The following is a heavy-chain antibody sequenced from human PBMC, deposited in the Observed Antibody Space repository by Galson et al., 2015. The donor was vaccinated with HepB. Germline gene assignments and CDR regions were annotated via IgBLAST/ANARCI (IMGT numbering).Heavy chain of an antibody. V-gene: IGHV3-23*01. CDR3: SNRGDTRGWFDS. CDR1: GLKFTDHA. J-gene: IGHJ5*01. D-gene: IGHD3-3*01. CDR2: ISGLGDIT. Sequence: SLRLSCAASGLKFTDHAMTWVRQAPGKGLQWVSTISGLGDITYYADSVRGRFTISRDNSKNTVYLAMNSLRGEDSAVYYCSNRGDTRGWFDSRGQGTLVTVSS.